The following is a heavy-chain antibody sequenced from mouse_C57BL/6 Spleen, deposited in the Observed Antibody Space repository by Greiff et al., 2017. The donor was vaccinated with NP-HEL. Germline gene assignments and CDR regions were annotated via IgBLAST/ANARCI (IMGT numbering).Heavy chain of an antibody. V-gene: IGHV14-2*01. D-gene: IGHD1-1*01. CDR2: IDPEDGET. J-gene: IGHJ1*03. Sequence: EVKLMESGAELVKPGASVKLSCTASGFNIKDYYMHWVKQRTEQGLEWIGRIDPEDGETKYAPKFQGKATITADTSSNTAYLQLSSLTSEDTAVYYCASPGSSPHWYFDVWGTGTTVTVSS. CDR3: ASPGSSPHWYFDV. CDR1: GFNIKDYY.